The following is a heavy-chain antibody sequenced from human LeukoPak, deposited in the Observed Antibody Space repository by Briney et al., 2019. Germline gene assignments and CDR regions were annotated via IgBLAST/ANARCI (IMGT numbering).Heavy chain of an antibody. CDR3: AKDRSSGTYYTFDH. V-gene: IGHV3-23*01. CDR1: GFTFTNYA. Sequence: PGGSLRLSCAASGFTFTNYAMTWVRPAPGKGLEWVSSISASGVMTYYADSVKGRFTVSRDNSKNSLYLQMSRLTAADTAVYYCAKDRSSGTYYTFDHWGQGTLVTVSS. CDR2: ISASGVMT. J-gene: IGHJ4*02. D-gene: IGHD1-26*01.